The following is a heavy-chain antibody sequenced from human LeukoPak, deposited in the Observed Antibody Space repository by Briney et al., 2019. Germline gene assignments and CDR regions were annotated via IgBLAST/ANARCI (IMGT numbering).Heavy chain of an antibody. CDR3: ARHPELYFFDY. CDR2: ISYSGST. J-gene: IGHJ4*02. CDR1: GGSISSYY. Sequence: SETLSLTCAVSGGSISSYYWSWIRQPPGKGLEWIGYISYSGSTNYNPSLKSRVTISADTSKNQVSLTLSSVTAAGTAVYYCARHPELYFFDYWGQGTLVTVSS. V-gene: IGHV4-59*08. D-gene: IGHD3-10*01.